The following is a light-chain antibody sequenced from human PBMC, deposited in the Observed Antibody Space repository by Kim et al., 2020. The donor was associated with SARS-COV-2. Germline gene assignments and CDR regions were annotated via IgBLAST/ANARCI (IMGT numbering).Light chain of an antibody. V-gene: IGLV2-23*02. CDR2: EVT. Sequence: QSVVTQPASVSGSPGQSITISCTGTSNDVGYYDFVSWYQQHPGKAPKLIIYEVTKRPSGVSNRFSGSKSGNTASLAISGLQAEDEADYYCCSYGVRLTWAFGGGTQLTVL. CDR1: SNDVGYYDF. J-gene: IGLJ3*02. CDR3: CSYGVRLTWA.